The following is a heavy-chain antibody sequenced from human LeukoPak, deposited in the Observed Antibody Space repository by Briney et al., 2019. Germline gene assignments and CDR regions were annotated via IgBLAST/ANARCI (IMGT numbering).Heavy chain of an antibody. Sequence: SETLSLTCAVYGGSFSGYYWSWIRQPPGKGLGWIGEINHSGSTNYNPSLKSRVTISVDTSKNQFSLKLSSVTAADTAVYYCARGQGYYDSSGYRYWGQGTLVTVSS. J-gene: IGHJ4*02. CDR3: ARGQGYYDSSGYRY. D-gene: IGHD3-22*01. CDR2: INHSGST. CDR1: GGSFSGYY. V-gene: IGHV4-34*01.